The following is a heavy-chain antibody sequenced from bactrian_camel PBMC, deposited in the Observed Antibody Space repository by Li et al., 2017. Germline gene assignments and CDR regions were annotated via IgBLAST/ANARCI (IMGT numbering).Heavy chain of an antibody. CDR2: IYGAHSAT. D-gene: IGHD6*01. V-gene: IGHV3S6*01. J-gene: IGHJ4*01. CDR3: VVGEPRWLCSGDENDYNY. CDR1: GFTFSTAY. Sequence: HVQLVESGGGLVQPGGSLRLSCAASGFTFSTAYMTWVRQAPGKGLEWVSSIYGAHSATYYADSVRGRFTISGDNAKNTLYLQMNSLKTEDTAMYKCVVGEPRWLCSGDENDYNYWGQGTQVTVS.